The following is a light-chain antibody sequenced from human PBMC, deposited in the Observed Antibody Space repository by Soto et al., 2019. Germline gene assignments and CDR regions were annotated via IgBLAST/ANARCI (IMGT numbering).Light chain of an antibody. V-gene: IGKV3-11*01. CDR3: QQRADWPPLS. CDR1: QSVSSH. CDR2: EAS. Sequence: EIVLTQSPATLSLSPGERATLSCRASQSVSSHLAWYQQKVGQAPRLLIFEASNRATGIPARFSGSGSGTDFTLTISCLEPEDFAVYYCQQRADWPPLSFGGGTKVEIK. J-gene: IGKJ4*01.